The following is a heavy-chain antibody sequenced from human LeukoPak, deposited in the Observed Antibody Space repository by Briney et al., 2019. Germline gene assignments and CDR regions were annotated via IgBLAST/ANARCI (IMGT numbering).Heavy chain of an antibody. CDR1: GGSVSSGSFY. CDR3: ARGGTAVVTPYAFDI. V-gene: IGHV4-61*01. Sequence: SETLSLTCTVSGGSVSSGSFYWNWIRQPPGKGLEWIRYIYYSGSTSYNPSLKSRVTISVDTSKNQFSLKLSSLTAADTAVYYCARGGTAVVTPYAFDIWGQGTMVTVSS. CDR2: IYYSGST. J-gene: IGHJ3*02. D-gene: IGHD4-23*01.